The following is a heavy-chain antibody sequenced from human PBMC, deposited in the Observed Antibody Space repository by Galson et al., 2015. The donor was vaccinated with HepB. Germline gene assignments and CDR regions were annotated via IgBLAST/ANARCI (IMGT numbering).Heavy chain of an antibody. CDR2: MTPNTSNT. D-gene: IGHD3-10*01. V-gene: IGHV1-8*02. J-gene: IGHJ6*02. CDR3: VRGGIYLTSGIYSSGFDV. Sequence: SVKVSCEASGFTFTSYDIHWVRQSPGQGLEWIGFMTPNTSNTDYAHSFKGRFAISRDNSTSTAYMELSNLRSEDTAVYYCVRGGIYLTSGIYSSGFDVRGQGATVTVSS. CDR1: GFTFTSYD.